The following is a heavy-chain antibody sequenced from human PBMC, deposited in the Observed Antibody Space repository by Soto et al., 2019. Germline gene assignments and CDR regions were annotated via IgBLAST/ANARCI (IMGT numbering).Heavy chain of an antibody. D-gene: IGHD4-17*01. Sequence: ASVKVSCKASGGTFSSYAISWVRQAPGQGLEWMGGIIPIFGTANYAQKFQGRVTITADKSTSTAYMELSSLRSEDTAVYYCARVAPPVTTTPYGWFDPWGQGTLVTVSS. CDR3: ARVAPPVTTTPYGWFDP. J-gene: IGHJ5*02. V-gene: IGHV1-69*06. CDR2: IIPIFGTA. CDR1: GGTFSSYA.